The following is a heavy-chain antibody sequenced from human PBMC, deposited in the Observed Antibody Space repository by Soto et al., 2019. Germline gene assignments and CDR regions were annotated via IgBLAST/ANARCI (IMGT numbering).Heavy chain of an antibody. J-gene: IGHJ1*01. CDR2: IYFTGVA. D-gene: IGHD2-15*01. V-gene: IGHV4-59*01. CDR1: GASITDSY. Sequence: QMQMQESGPRLVKPSETLSLTCTVSGASITDSYWSWIPQPPEKGLEWIAYIYFTGVATYDPSLKSGATVSRDTPKNEFSLKLTSVTAADTAIYCCARGDSDLAVSEAAYWGQGTLVTVSS. CDR3: ARGDSDLAVSEAAY.